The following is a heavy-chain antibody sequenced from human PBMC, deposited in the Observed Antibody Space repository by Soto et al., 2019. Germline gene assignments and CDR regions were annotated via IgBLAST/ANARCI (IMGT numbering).Heavy chain of an antibody. V-gene: IGHV1-69*13. D-gene: IGHD6-6*01. CDR1: GGTFSSYA. CDR3: ARVSSSSNWFDP. J-gene: IGHJ5*02. CDR2: IIPIFGTA. Sequence: SVKVSCKASGGTFSSYAISWVRQAPGQGLERMGGIIPIFGTANYAQKFQGRVTITADESTSTAYMELSSLRSDETALYYCARVSSSSNWFDPWGQGTQVTVSS.